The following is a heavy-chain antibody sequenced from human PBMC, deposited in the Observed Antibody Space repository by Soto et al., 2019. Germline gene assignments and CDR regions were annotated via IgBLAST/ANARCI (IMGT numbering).Heavy chain of an antibody. V-gene: IGHV4-34*01. CDR2: INHSGST. CDR3: ARLQQQLVRGVDNWFDP. Sequence: QVQLQQWGAGLLKPSETLSLTCAVYGGSFSGYYWSWIRQPPGKGLEWMGEINHSGSTNYNPSLKSRVTISVDTSTNQFYLKLSSVTAAETAVYYCARLQQQLVRGVDNWFDPWGQGTLVTVSS. J-gene: IGHJ5*02. CDR1: GGSFSGYY. D-gene: IGHD6-13*01.